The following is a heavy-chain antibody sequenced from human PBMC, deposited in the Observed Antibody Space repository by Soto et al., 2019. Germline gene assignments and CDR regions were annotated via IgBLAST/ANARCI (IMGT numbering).Heavy chain of an antibody. V-gene: IGHV4-59*01. CDR1: GGSISSYY. CDR3: ARDVLLRGWFDP. J-gene: IGHJ5*02. CDR2: IYYSGST. Sequence: LSLTCTVSGGSISSYYWSWIRQPPGKGLEWIGYIYYSGSTNYNPSLKSRVTISVDTSKNQFSLKLSSVTAADTAVYYCARDVLLRGWFDPWGQGTLVTVSS. D-gene: IGHD3-10*01.